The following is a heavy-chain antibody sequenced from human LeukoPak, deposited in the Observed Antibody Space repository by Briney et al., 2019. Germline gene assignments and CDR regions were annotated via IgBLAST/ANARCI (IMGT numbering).Heavy chain of an antibody. D-gene: IGHD6-13*01. Sequence: GGSLRLSCTASGFTFGEYAMSWVRQAPGKGLEWVGCIRSKAYGRTTEYAASVKGRFTISRDDYKFLASLHMNSLRTEDTAVYYCTRLYSESSSWALDNWGQGTLVTVSS. CDR2: IRSKAYGRTT. CDR3: TRLYSESSSWALDN. V-gene: IGHV3-49*04. J-gene: IGHJ4*02. CDR1: GFTFGEYA.